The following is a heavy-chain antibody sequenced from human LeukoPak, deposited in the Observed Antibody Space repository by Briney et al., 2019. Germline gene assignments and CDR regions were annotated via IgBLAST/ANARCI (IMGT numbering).Heavy chain of an antibody. V-gene: IGHV3-21*01. Sequence: KAGGSLRLSCAASGFTFSSYSIKWVRQAPGKGLEWVSSISSSSSYIYYADSVKGRFTISRDNAKNSLYLQMNSLRAEDTAVYYRARNKASWGARTFDYWGQGTLVTVSS. CDR3: ARNKASWGARTFDY. J-gene: IGHJ4*02. D-gene: IGHD1-26*01. CDR2: ISSSSSYI. CDR1: GFTFSSYS.